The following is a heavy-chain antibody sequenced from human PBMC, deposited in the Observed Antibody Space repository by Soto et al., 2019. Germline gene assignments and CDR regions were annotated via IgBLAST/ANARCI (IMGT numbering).Heavy chain of an antibody. CDR1: GGTFSSYA. CDR3: AGSYKRHWYFDL. J-gene: IGHJ2*01. Sequence: QVQLVQSGAEVKKPGSSVKVSCKASGGTFSSYAISWVRQAPGQGLEWMGGIIPIFGTANYAQKFQGRVKITADESTSKAYMELSSLRSEDTAVYYCAGSYKRHWYFDLWGRGTLVTVSS. V-gene: IGHV1-69*01. D-gene: IGHD1-20*01. CDR2: IIPIFGTA.